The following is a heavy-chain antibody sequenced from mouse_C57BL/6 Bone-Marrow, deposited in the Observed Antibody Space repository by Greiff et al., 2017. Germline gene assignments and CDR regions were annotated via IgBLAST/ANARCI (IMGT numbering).Heavy chain of an antibody. CDR3: AREDDGYYSAWFAY. J-gene: IGHJ3*01. Sequence: VQLQQPGAELVMPGASVKLSCKASGYTFTSYWMHWVKQRPGQGLEWIGEIDPSDSYTNYNQKFKGKSTLTVDKSSSTAYMQLSSLTSEDSAVCYCAREDDGYYSAWFAYWGQGTLVTVSA. CDR1: GYTFTSYW. V-gene: IGHV1-69*01. CDR2: IDPSDSYT. D-gene: IGHD2-3*01.